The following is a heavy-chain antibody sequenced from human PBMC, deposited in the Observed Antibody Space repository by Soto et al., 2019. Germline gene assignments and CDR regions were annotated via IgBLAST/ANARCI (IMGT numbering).Heavy chain of an antibody. CDR2: IYWDDDK. CDR3: AHRGYCSGGSCSLIADY. CDR1: GFSLSTSGVG. J-gene: IGHJ4*02. V-gene: IGHV2-5*02. D-gene: IGHD2-15*01. Sequence: QITLKESGPTLVKPTQTLTLTCTFSGFSLSTSGVGVGWIRQPPGKALEWLALIYWDDDKRYSPSLKSRLTITKDTSKNQVVLTMTNMDPVDTATYYCAHRGYCSGGSCSLIADYWGQGTLVTVSS.